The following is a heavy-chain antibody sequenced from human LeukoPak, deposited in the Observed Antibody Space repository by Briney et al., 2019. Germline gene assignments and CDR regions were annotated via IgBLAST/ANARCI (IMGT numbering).Heavy chain of an antibody. CDR1: GFTLSNNW. J-gene: IGHJ4*02. CDR3: ATVAGYYNWNYDY. Sequence: GGSLRLSCAASGFTLSNNWMHWVRQAPGKGLVWVSRINGDGSSTSYADSVKGRFTISRDNAKNSLYVQMNSLRAEDTAVYYCATVAGYYNWNYDYWGQGTLVTVSS. D-gene: IGHD3-9*01. CDR2: INGDGSST. V-gene: IGHV3-74*01.